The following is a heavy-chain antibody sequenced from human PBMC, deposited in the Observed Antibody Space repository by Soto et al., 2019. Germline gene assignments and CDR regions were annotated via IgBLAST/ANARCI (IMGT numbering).Heavy chain of an antibody. CDR2: IYWDDDT. J-gene: IGHJ6*02. D-gene: IGHD3-22*01. CDR1: GFSFSADGVG. V-gene: IGHV2-5*02. Sequence: GPTLVNPTQTLTLTCIFSGFSFSADGVGVGWIRQPPGKTLEWLALIYWDDDTRYRPSLKSRLTITKDSSKNQVVLTMTNMDPVDTATYYCAHARGSGYYPTAYYYYGMDVWGQGTTVTVSS. CDR3: AHARGSGYYPTAYYYYGMDV.